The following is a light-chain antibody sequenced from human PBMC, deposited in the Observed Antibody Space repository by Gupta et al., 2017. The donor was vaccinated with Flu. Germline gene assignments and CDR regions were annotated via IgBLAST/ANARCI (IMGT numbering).Light chain of an antibody. CDR1: SSNIGSNY. J-gene: IGLJ2*01. Sequence: QSVLTQPPSVSGPPGQRVTISCSGSSSNIGSNYVYWYQQPPGTAPKLLIYRNSQRPSGGPDRFSGSKSGTTAALAISGLRSEDESAYYCGSWDDSRSSPVVFGGGTKVTVL. CDR3: GSWDDSRSSPVV. CDR2: RNS. V-gene: IGLV1-47*01.